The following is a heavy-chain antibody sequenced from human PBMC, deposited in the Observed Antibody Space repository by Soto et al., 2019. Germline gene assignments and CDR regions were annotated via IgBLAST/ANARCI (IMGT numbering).Heavy chain of an antibody. CDR2: ISYDGSNK. D-gene: IGHD6-13*01. Sequence: QVQLVESGGGVVQPGRSLRLSCAASGFTFSSYGMHWVRQAPGKGLEWVAGISYDGSNKYYADSVKGRFTISRDNSKNTLYLQMNSLRAEDTAVYYCAKDREAAASGNGMDVWGQGTTVTVSS. V-gene: IGHV3-30*18. CDR3: AKDREAAASGNGMDV. J-gene: IGHJ6*02. CDR1: GFTFSSYG.